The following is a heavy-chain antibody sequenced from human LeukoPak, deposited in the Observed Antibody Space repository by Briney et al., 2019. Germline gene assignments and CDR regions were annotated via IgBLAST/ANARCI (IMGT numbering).Heavy chain of an antibody. J-gene: IGHJ4*02. CDR2: INPNSGGT. CDR3: ARDQARTMVIDY. Sequence: ASVKVSCKASGYTFTGYYMHWVRQAPGQGLEWMGWINPNSGGTNYAQKFQGRVTMTRDTSISTAYMELSRLRSDDTAVYYRARDQARTMVIDYWGQGTLVTVSS. D-gene: IGHD3-10*01. V-gene: IGHV1-2*02. CDR1: GYTFTGYY.